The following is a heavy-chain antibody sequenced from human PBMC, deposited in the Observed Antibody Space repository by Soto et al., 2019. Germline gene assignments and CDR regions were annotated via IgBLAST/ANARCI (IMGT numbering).Heavy chain of an antibody. V-gene: IGHV4-31*03. CDR1: GGSISSGGYY. J-gene: IGHJ3*02. Sequence: QVQLQESGPGLVKPSQTLSLTCTVSGGSISSGGYYWSWIRQHPGKGLEWIGYIYYSGSTYYNPSLKSRVTISVDTSKNQFSLKLSSVTAADTAVYYCARTTVVTPSTTNAFDIWGQGTMVTVSS. D-gene: IGHD4-17*01. CDR2: IYYSGST. CDR3: ARTTVVTPSTTNAFDI.